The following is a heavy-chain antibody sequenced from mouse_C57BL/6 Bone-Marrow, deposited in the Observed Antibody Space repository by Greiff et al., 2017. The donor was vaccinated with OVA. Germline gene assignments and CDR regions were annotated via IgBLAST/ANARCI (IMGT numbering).Heavy chain of an antibody. CDR1: GFTFSSYG. J-gene: IGHJ2*01. CDR2: ISSGGGYT. D-gene: IGHD2-4*01. CDR3: ARWDYDADYFDY. Sequence: VQLKESGGDLVKPGGSLKLSCAASGFTFSSYGMSWVRQTPDKRLEWVATISSGGGYTYYPASVKGRFTISRDNAKNTLYLQVSSLKSEDTAMYYCARWDYDADYFDYWGQGTTLTVSS. V-gene: IGHV5-6*01.